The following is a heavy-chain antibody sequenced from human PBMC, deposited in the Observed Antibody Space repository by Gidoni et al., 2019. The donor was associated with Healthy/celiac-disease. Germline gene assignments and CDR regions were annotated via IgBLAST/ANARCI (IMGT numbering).Heavy chain of an antibody. CDR2: INAGNGNT. V-gene: IGHV1-3*01. D-gene: IGHD3-10*01. CDR3: ARVGDYGGPHY. Sequence: QVQLVQSGAEVKKPGASVKVSCKASGYTFTSYAMHWVRQAPGQRLEWMGWINAGNGNTKYSQKFQGRVTITRDTSASTAYMELSSRRSEDTAVYYCARVGDYGGPHYWGQGTLVTVSS. J-gene: IGHJ4*02. CDR1: GYTFTSYA.